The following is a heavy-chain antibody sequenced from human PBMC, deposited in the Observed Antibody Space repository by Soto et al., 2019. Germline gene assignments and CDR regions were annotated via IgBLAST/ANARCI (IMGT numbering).Heavy chain of an antibody. Sequence: QLQQWGAGLLKPSETLSLTCVVSGGSFSTYYYNWIRQSPGKGLEWIGEINHSGDSNYSPSLKGRVTMSLDTSKNQFSLKLTSVTAADTAVYYCARGGSNDWQVALDIWGQGTMVTVSS. CDR1: GGSFSTYY. J-gene: IGHJ3*02. D-gene: IGHD3-9*01. CDR3: ARGGSNDWQVALDI. CDR2: INHSGDS. V-gene: IGHV4-34*01.